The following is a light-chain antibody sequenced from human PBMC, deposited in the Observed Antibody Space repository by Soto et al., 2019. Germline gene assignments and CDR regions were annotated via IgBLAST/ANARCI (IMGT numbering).Light chain of an antibody. Sequence: IVLRQSPATVSLTPGERATLSCRASQSVSSYLAWYQQKPGQAPRLLIYDASNRATGIPARFSGSGSGTDFSLTISSLEPEDFAVYYCQQRSNWPLITFGQGTRLEI. V-gene: IGKV3-11*01. CDR2: DAS. CDR3: QQRSNWPLIT. J-gene: IGKJ5*01. CDR1: QSVSSY.